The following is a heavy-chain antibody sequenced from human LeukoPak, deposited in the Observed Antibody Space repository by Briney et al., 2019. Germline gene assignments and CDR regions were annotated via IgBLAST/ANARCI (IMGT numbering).Heavy chain of an antibody. CDR3: ARDQGYCSGGRCHSHFDY. CDR1: GFTFSSYS. V-gene: IGHV3-33*01. Sequence: GGSLRLSCAPSGFTFSSYSMQWVRQAPGKGLEWVAVIWVDGSKKFYADSVEGRFTISRDDSKSTSYLQMNSLRAEDTAVSYCARDQGYCSGGRCHSHFDYWGQGTLVTVSS. D-gene: IGHD2-15*01. CDR2: IWVDGSKK. J-gene: IGHJ4*02.